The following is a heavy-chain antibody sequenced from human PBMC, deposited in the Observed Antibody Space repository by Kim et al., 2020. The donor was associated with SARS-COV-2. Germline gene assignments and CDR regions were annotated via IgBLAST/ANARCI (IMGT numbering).Heavy chain of an antibody. Sequence: GGSLRLSCAASQFTFSNYAMHWVRQAPGKGLEWVSAISGTGDTTYYADSVKGRFTISRDKSKNTVYLQMSSLRVDDTAVYYCAKGDGYTPPDYFDYWGQGSLVTVSS. CDR1: QFTFSNYA. J-gene: IGHJ4*02. CDR2: ISGTGDTT. CDR3: AKGDGYTPPDYFDY. D-gene: IGHD6-25*01. V-gene: IGHV3-23*01.